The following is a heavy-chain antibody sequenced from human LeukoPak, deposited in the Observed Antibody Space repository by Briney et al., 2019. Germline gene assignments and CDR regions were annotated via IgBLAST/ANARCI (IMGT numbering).Heavy chain of an antibody. D-gene: IGHD5-18*01. CDR2: ISGSGGHA. J-gene: IGHJ4*02. CDR3: AKASRAYSSPVDY. V-gene: IGHV3-23*01. CDR1: GFTFSSFE. Sequence: GGSLRLSCAVSGFTFSSFEMNWVRQAPGKGLEWVSTISGSGGHAYYADSVEGRFTVSRDNSKNTLYLQMNGLRADDTAVYYCAKASRAYSSPVDYWGQGTLVTVAS.